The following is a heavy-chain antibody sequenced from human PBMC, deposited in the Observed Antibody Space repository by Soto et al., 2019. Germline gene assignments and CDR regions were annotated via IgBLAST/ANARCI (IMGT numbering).Heavy chain of an antibody. V-gene: IGHV3-30-3*01. J-gene: IGHJ6*02. CDR3: ARPVEPFYYYGMDV. Sequence: QVQLVESGGGVVQPGRSLRLSCAASGFTFTTYAMEWVRQAPGKGLEWVALISYDGSNRYYAESVMGRSTISRDNSKNTLYLQLNSLRPEDTAVYYCARPVEPFYYYGMDVWGQGTTVTVS. CDR1: GFTFTTYA. CDR2: ISYDGSNR.